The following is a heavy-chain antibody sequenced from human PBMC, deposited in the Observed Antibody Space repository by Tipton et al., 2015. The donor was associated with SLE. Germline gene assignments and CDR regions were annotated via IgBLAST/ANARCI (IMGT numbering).Heavy chain of an antibody. V-gene: IGHV3-23*01. J-gene: IGHJ3*02. Sequence: SLRLSCAASRFMFTAYCMNWVRQAPGKGLGWVSGISGSGGSTYYADSVKGRFTISRDNSKNTVYLQMNSLRADDTAVYFCAKDRSGSVTPYDAFDIWGQGTKVTVSS. CDR3: AKDRSGSVTPYDAFDI. CDR1: RFMFTAYC. CDR2: ISGSGGST. D-gene: IGHD4-17*01.